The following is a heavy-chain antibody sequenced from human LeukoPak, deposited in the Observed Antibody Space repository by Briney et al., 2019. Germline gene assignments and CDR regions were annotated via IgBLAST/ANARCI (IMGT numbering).Heavy chain of an antibody. V-gene: IGHV3-11*03. CDR2: ISSSSSYT. D-gene: IGHD4-17*01. CDR3: ARSRLRAVHWFDP. Sequence: GGSLRLSCAASGFTFNHYYMTWIRQAPGKGLEWVSYISSSSSYTNYADSVKGRFTISRDNAKGSLYLQMNSLRAEDTALYYCARSRLRAVHWFDPWGQGTLVTVSS. CDR1: GFTFNHYY. J-gene: IGHJ5*02.